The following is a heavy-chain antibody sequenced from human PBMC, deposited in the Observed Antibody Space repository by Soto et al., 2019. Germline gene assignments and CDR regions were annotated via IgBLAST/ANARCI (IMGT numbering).Heavy chain of an antibody. CDR1: GGSINTFY. CDR3: AREGSYSAYNFAHGIQLWSFDF. J-gene: IGHJ4*02. D-gene: IGHD5-12*01. Sequence: SETLSLTCTVSGGSINTFYWSWVRQPAGKGLEWIGRIFSSGSTSFNPSLESRVAMSVGTSKNHFSLNLSSVTAADMAVYYCAREGSYSAYNFAHGIQLWSFDFWGQGALVTVSS. V-gene: IGHV4-4*07. CDR2: IFSSGST.